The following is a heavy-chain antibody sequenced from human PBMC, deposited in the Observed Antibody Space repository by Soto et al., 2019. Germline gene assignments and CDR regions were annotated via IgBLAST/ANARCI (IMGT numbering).Heavy chain of an antibody. CDR2: ISGSGDST. Sequence: GGSLRLSCVASGFTFSNHGMSWVRQAPGKGLEWVSGISGSGDSTHYADSVKGRFSISRDNSMNTGYWQMNSLRAEDTAVYYCAKALVDCSGGSCYSGRFDYWGQGTLVTVSS. J-gene: IGHJ4*02. CDR3: AKALVDCSGGSCYSGRFDY. D-gene: IGHD2-15*01. CDR1: GFTFSNHG. V-gene: IGHV3-23*01.